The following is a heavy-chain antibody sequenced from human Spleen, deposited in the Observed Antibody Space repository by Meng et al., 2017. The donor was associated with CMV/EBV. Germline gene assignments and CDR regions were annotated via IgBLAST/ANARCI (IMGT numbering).Heavy chain of an antibody. CDR3: ARRVRGYCSSTSCYLNPNWYFDL. J-gene: IGHJ2*01. CDR2: IYPGDSDT. Sequence: KVSCKGSGYNFSNYWIGWVRQKPGKGLEWMGIIYPGDSDTRYSPSFQGQVTITADKSISTAYLQWSSLKASDTAMYYCARRVRGYCSSTSCYLNPNWYFDLWGRGTLVTVSS. D-gene: IGHD2-2*01. CDR1: GYNFSNYW. V-gene: IGHV5-51*01.